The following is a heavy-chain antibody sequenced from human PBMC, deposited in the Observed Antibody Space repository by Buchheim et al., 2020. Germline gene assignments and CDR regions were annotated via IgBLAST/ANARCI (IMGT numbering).Heavy chain of an antibody. CDR2: ISGSGSAT. J-gene: IGHJ4*02. CDR1: GFTFSIYV. CDR3: AKGLRYYDSGSYYLDY. V-gene: IGHV3-23*01. D-gene: IGHD3-10*01. Sequence: EVQLLESGGGLVQPGGSLRLFCAASGFTFSIYVMTWVRQAPGKGLEWVSFISGSGSATYYADSVTGRFTISRDNSKNTVYLQMNSLRAEDTAVYYCAKGLRYYDSGSYYLDYWGQGTL.